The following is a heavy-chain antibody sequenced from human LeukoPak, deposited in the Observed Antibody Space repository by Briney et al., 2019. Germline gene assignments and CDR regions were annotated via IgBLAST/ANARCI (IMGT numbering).Heavy chain of an antibody. CDR2: TDPKRGAT. D-gene: IGHD3-16*01. CDR3: ARVGLTRGEAFDI. V-gene: IGHV1-2*02. J-gene: IGHJ3*02. Sequence: GASVKVSCKASGYTFTDYNIHWVRQAPGQGLEWMGWTDPKRGATKYAQKFEGRVTMIRDTSITTVYMELSSLRFDDTAMYSCARVGLTRGEAFDIWGQGTMVTVSS. CDR1: GYTFTDYN.